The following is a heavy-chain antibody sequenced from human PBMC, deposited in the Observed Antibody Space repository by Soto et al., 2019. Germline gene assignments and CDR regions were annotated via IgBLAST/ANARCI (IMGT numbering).Heavy chain of an antibody. CDR3: ARRLTKTVSALGY. Sequence: GGSLRLSCSASGFTFISFAIHWVRQAPGKGLEWVAVISENGVNKYSAESVRGRFVISRDNSKNTVELEMNSLRPEDTAIYFCARRLTKTVSALGYWGQGTLVTVSS. J-gene: IGHJ4*02. V-gene: IGHV3-30*09. D-gene: IGHD2-8*01. CDR1: GFTFISFA. CDR2: ISENGVNK.